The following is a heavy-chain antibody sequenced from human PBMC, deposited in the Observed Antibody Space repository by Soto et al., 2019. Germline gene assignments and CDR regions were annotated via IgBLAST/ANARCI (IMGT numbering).Heavy chain of an antibody. CDR3: AIGTRNSWTWDF. CDR1: GGTFSNSA. D-gene: IGHD6-13*01. Sequence: VQVVQSGAELKKPGSSVKVSCKASGGTFSNSAISWVRQAPGPGLEWVGGIIPLTATPVYAQTVQGRLTITADEITSAAYMELSSLRSDDTAVSYWAIGTRNSWTWDFGGQGTLVTVYS. CDR2: IIPLTATP. J-gene: IGHJ4*02. V-gene: IGHV1-69*01.